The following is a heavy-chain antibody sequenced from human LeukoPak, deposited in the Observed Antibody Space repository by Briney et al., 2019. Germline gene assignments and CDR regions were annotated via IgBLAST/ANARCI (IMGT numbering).Heavy chain of an antibody. V-gene: IGHV1-2*02. CDR3: ARDRYGANDFVF. J-gene: IGHJ4*02. CDR2: INPNNGGT. CDR1: GYTFTGYF. Sequence: ASVTVSCKASGYTFTGYFMHWVRQAPGRGVAGMGWINPNNGGTKYTQKFQGRVTMTRDTSISTAYMELSRLPSDAAAVYYCARDRYGANDFVFWGQGTLVTVSS. D-gene: IGHD4/OR15-4a*01.